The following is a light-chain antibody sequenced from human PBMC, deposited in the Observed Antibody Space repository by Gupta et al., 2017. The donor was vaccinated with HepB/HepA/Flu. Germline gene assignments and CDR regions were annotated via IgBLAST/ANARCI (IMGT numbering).Light chain of an antibody. J-gene: IGLJ2*01. Sequence: QSVLTQPPSVSAAPGQKVTISCSGSSSNIGDNYIFWYQQLPGTAPKLLIYDNNKRPSGIPDRFSGSKSGTSATLGITGLQTGDDADYYCGIWDSNLSAEVIFGGGTKLTVL. CDR2: DNN. V-gene: IGLV1-51*01. CDR3: GIWDSNLSAEVI. CDR1: SSNIGDNY.